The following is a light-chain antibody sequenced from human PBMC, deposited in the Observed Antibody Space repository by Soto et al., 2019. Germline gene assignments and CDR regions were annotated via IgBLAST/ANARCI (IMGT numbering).Light chain of an antibody. V-gene: IGLV2-11*01. CDR3: CSYAGSYTYV. J-gene: IGLJ1*01. CDR1: RSDVGGYNF. CDR2: DVT. Sequence: QSALTQPRSVSGSPGQSVTISCSGTRSDVGGYNFVSWYQQYPDKGPKLIIYDVTERPSGVPDRFSGSKSGNTASLTISGLQAEDEADYYCCSYAGSYTYVFGSGTKVTVL.